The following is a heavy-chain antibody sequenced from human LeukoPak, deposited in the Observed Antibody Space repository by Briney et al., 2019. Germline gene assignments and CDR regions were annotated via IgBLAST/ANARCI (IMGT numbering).Heavy chain of an antibody. CDR3: AKGAEIDL. CDR1: GLTFTNYA. J-gene: IGHJ5*02. Sequence: PGGSLRLSCATSGLTFTNYAMTWVRQAPGEGLEWVSAVTGPGDTTYYADSVKGRFFMSREDSKTTVYLQLNSLRAEDTAIYYCAKGAEIDLWGQGTLVTVSS. D-gene: IGHD3-16*01. CDR2: VTGPGDTT. V-gene: IGHV3-23*01.